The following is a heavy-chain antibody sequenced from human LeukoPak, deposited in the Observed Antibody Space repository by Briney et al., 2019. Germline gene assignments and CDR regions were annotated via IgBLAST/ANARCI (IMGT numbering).Heavy chain of an antibody. J-gene: IGHJ6*03. CDR3: ARDSLDTQHYYYYYYMDV. CDR1: GGSISSHY. Sequence: SETLSLTCTVSGGSISSHYWSWTRQPPGKGLEWIGYIYYSGSTNYNPSLKSRVTISVDTSKNQFSLKLSSVTAADTAVYYCARDSLDTQHYYYYYYMDVWGKGTTVTVSS. V-gene: IGHV4-59*11. CDR2: IYYSGST. D-gene: IGHD5-18*01.